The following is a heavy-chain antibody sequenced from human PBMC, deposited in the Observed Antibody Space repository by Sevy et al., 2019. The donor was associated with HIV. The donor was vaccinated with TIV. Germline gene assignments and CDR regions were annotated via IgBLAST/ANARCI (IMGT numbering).Heavy chain of an antibody. J-gene: IGHJ6*02. CDR1: GYTLSKLS. D-gene: IGHD3-3*01. CDR2: FDPEDGET. V-gene: IGHV1-24*01. CDR3: ATLDFWSDYPLYGMDV. Sequence: ASVKVSCMVSGYTLSKLSMHWVRQAPGKGPEWMGGFDPEDGETIYAQKFQGRVTMTEDTSTDTVYMELSSLRSEDTAVYYCATLDFWSDYPLYGMDVWGQGTTVTVSS.